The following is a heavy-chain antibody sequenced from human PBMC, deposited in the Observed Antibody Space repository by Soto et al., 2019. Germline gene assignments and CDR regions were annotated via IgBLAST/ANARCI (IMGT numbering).Heavy chain of an antibody. D-gene: IGHD6-19*01. CDR3: ARDSHVGSGWQLTADY. V-gene: IGHV3-33*01. J-gene: IGHJ4*02. Sequence: QVQLVESGGGVVQPGRSLRLSCAASGFTFSSYGMHWVRQAPGKGLEWVAGIWYDGSNKYYAESVKGRFTISRDNSKNTLYLKMNSLRAEDTAVYYCARDSHVGSGWQLTADYWGQGTLVTVSS. CDR1: GFTFSSYG. CDR2: IWYDGSNK.